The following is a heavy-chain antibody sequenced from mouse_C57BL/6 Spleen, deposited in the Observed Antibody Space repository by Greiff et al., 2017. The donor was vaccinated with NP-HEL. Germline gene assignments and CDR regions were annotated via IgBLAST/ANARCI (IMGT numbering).Heavy chain of an antibody. CDR2: INPYNGGT. CDR3: ARGSWDFAY. J-gene: IGHJ3*01. Sequence: EVQLQQSGPVLVKPGASVKMSCKASGYTFTDYYMNWVKQSHGKSLEWIGVINPYNGGTSYNQKFKGKATLTVDKSSSTAYRELNSLTSEDSAVYYCARGSWDFAYWGQGTLVTVSA. CDR1: GYTFTDYY. V-gene: IGHV1-19*01. D-gene: IGHD4-1*01.